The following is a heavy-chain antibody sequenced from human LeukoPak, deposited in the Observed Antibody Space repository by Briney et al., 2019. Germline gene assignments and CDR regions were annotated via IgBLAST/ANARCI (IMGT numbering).Heavy chain of an antibody. CDR3: ARGTGLYYYDSSGQPDAFDI. CDR2: ISSSGSTI. CDR1: GFTFSDYY. V-gene: IGHV3-11*04. D-gene: IGHD3-22*01. J-gene: IGHJ3*02. Sequence: GGSLRLSCAASGFTFSDYYMSWIRQAPGKGLEWVSYISSSGSTIYYADSVKGRFTISRDNAKNSLYLQMNSLRAEDTAVYYCARGTGLYYYDSSGQPDAFDIWGQGTMVTVSS.